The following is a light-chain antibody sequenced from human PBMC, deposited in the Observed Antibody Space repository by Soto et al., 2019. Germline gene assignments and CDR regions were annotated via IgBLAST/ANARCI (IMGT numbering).Light chain of an antibody. CDR2: DAS. CDR1: QSVSTN. V-gene: IGKV3-15*01. CDR3: HLYNNWPIN. J-gene: IGKJ5*01. Sequence: EIVMTQSPATLSVSPGERATLSCRASQSVSTNLALYQQKPGQAPRLLIYDASTRATGLPDRFSGSGSGTEFTLTISSLQSEDFGVYCCHLYNNWPINFGQGTRLEI.